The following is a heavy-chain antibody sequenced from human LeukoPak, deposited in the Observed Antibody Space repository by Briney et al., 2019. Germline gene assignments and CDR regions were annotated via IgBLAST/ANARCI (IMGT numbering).Heavy chain of an antibody. D-gene: IGHD1-26*01. CDR1: GYTFTAYY. J-gene: IGHJ4*02. V-gene: IGHV1-46*01. Sequence: ASVKVSCKASGYTFTAYYIHWVRQAPGQGLEWMGWINPSGGSTSYAQKFQGRVTMTRDTSTSTVYMELSSLRSEDTAVYYCARVCRAYSGSYYFDYWGQGTLVTVSS. CDR3: ARVCRAYSGSYYFDY. CDR2: INPSGGST.